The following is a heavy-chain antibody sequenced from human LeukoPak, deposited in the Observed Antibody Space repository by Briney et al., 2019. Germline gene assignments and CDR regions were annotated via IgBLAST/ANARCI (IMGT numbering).Heavy chain of an antibody. V-gene: IGHV4-4*07. CDR3: AREVRSSGYSLDY. CDR2: IYSSGST. CDR1: GGSISSYY. D-gene: IGHD3-22*01. Sequence: SETLSLTCTVSGGSISSYYGSWIRQPAGKGLEWIGRIYSSGSTNYNPSLKSRVTMSVDTSKNQFSLKLRSVTAADTAVYYCAREVRSSGYSLDYWGQGTLVTVSS. J-gene: IGHJ4*02.